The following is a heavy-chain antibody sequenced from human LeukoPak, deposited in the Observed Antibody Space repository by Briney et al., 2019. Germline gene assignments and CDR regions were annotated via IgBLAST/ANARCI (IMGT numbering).Heavy chain of an antibody. CDR2: INHSGST. D-gene: IGHD4-17*01. CDR1: GGSISSYY. Sequence: SETLSLTCTVSGGSISSYYWSWIRQPPGKGLEWIGEINHSGSTNNNPSLKSRVTISVDTSKNQFSLKLSSVTAADTAVYYCARGTPRGVTTVIRRHNWFDPWGQGTLATVSS. CDR3: ARGTPRGVTTVIRRHNWFDP. V-gene: IGHV4-34*01. J-gene: IGHJ5*02.